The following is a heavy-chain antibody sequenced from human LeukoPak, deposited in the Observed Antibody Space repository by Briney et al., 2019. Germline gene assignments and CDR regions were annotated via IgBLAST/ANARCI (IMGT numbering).Heavy chain of an antibody. J-gene: IGHJ6*03. D-gene: IGHD1-7*01. CDR2: IYSGGST. Sequence: PGGSLRLSCAASGFTVSSNYMSWVRQAPGKGLEWVSVIYSGGSTYYADSVKGRFTISRDNSKNPLYLQMNSLRAEDTAVYYCARGPKITGTTLYYYYYMDVWGKGTTVTVSS. CDR1: GFTVSSNY. CDR3: ARGPKITGTTLYYYYYMDV. V-gene: IGHV3-53*01.